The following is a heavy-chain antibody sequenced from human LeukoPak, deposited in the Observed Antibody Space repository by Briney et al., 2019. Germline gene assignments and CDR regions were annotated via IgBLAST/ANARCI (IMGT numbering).Heavy chain of an antibody. J-gene: IGHJ4*02. Sequence: GGSLRLSCAASGFTFSSYAMSWVRQAPGKGLEWVSAISGSGGSTYYADSVKGRFTISRDNSKNTLYLQMNSLRDEDTAVYYCAKGLRFGRGPPNFDYWGQGTLVTVSS. D-gene: IGHD3-10*01. CDR1: GFTFSSYA. CDR3: AKGLRFGRGPPNFDY. CDR2: ISGSGGST. V-gene: IGHV3-23*01.